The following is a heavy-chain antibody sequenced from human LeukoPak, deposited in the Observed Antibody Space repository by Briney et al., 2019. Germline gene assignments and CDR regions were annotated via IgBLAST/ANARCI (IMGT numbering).Heavy chain of an antibody. V-gene: IGHV3-64D*06. J-gene: IGHJ4*02. D-gene: IGHD3-16*02. CDR3: VKEAYRVSHNDD. CDR2: ISSNGHDT. Sequence: PGGSLRLSCSASGFTFSVHVIHWVRQAPGRGLEFVSAISSNGHDTYYADSVKARFTISRDNSQNTVYLQMSSLRTDDTAVYYCVKEAYRVSHNDDWGQGTLVTVSS. CDR1: GFTFSVHV.